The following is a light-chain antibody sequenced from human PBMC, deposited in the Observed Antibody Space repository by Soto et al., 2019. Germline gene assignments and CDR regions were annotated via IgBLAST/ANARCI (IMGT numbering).Light chain of an antibody. CDR2: EVS. J-gene: IGLJ1*01. V-gene: IGLV2-8*01. Sequence: QSALTQPPSASGSPGQSVTISCTGTSSDVGGYNYVSWYQQHPGKAPKLMIYEVSKRPSGVPDRFSGSKSGNTASLTVSGLQAEDEADYYCSSYAGSSGYVFGTGTQLTVL. CDR3: SSYAGSSGYV. CDR1: SSDVGGYNY.